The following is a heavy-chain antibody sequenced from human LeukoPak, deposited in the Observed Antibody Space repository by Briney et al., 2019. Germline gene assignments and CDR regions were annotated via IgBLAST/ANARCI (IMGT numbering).Heavy chain of an antibody. V-gene: IGHV3-30-3*01. CDR3: ARVNQQHYYGSGIYRFYYYGMDV. D-gene: IGHD3-10*01. J-gene: IGHJ6*02. CDR2: ISYDGSNK. Sequence: GGSLRLSCAASGFTFSSYALHWVRQAPGKRLEWVPVISYDGSNKYYADSVKGRFTISRDNSENTLYLQMNSLRAEDTALYYCARVNQQHYYGSGIYRFYYYGMDVWGQGTTVTVSS. CDR1: GFTFSSYA.